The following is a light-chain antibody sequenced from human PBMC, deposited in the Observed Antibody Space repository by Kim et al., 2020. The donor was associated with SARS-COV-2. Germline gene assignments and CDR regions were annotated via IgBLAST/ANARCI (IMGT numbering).Light chain of an antibody. CDR3: TSYTFSSTWV. J-gene: IGLJ3*02. Sequence: QSALTQPASVSGSPGQSITISCTGTYSDIGAYNFVSWYQQHPGKVPKLIIYDVTERPSGVSNRFSGSKSDNTASLTISGLQAEDEADYYCTSYTFSSTWVFGGGTQLTVL. CDR2: DVT. V-gene: IGLV2-14*03. CDR1: YSDIGAYNF.